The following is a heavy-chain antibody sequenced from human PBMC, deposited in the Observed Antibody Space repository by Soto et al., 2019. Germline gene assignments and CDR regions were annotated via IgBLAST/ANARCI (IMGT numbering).Heavy chain of an antibody. CDR1: GFTFRTYW. D-gene: IGHD5-18*01. J-gene: IGHJ6*02. CDR2: INQDGSEK. Sequence: EVQLVESGGGLVQPGGSLRLSCGASGFTFRTYWLSWVRQVPGKGLEWVANINQDGSEKHYVDSVKGRFTISRDNAKNSLYLQMGSLRAEDTALYYCARDGIASWYSYDYHGMDVWGQGTTVTVSS. V-gene: IGHV3-7*05. CDR3: ARDGIASWYSYDYHGMDV.